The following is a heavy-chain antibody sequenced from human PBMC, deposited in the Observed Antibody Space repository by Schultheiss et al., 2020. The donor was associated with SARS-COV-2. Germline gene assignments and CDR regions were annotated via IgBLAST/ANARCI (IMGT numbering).Heavy chain of an antibody. J-gene: IGHJ4*02. V-gene: IGHV4-4*07. CDR1: GGGSITSYY. CDR3: ARGLLLYYFDY. D-gene: IGHD2-15*01. CDR2: FYTSGST. Sequence: SETLSLTCTVSGGGSITSYYWTWIRQPAGKGLEWIGRFYTSGSTNYNPSLKSRVTMSVDTSKNHFSLKLSSVTAADTAVYYCARGLLLYYFDYWGQGTLVTVSS.